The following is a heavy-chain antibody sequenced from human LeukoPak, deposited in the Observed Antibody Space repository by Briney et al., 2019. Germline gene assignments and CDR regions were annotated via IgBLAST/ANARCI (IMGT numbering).Heavy chain of an antibody. Sequence: SETLSLTCTVSGGSISSYYWSWIRQPPGKGLEWIGYIYYSGSTNYNPSLKSRVTISVDTSKNQFSLKLSSVTAADTAVYYCARHSGYYDSSGYYPPYYFDYWGQGTLVTVSS. CDR1: GGSISSYY. J-gene: IGHJ4*02. D-gene: IGHD3-22*01. CDR2: IYYSGST. V-gene: IGHV4-59*08. CDR3: ARHSGYYDSSGYYPPYYFDY.